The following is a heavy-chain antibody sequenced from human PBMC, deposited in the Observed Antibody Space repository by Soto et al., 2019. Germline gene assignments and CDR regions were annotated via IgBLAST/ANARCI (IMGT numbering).Heavy chain of an antibody. D-gene: IGHD4-17*01. CDR3: ARDPSSETTVTPGDAFDI. CDR2: IYHSGST. J-gene: IGHJ3*02. V-gene: IGHV4-4*02. CDR1: GGSISSSNW. Sequence: QVQLQESGPGLVKPSGTLSLTCAVSGGSISSSNWWSWVRQPPGKGLEWIGEIYHSGSTNYNPSLKSRVTISVDKSKNQFSLKLSSVTAADTAVYYCARDPSSETTVTPGDAFDIWGQGTMVTVSS.